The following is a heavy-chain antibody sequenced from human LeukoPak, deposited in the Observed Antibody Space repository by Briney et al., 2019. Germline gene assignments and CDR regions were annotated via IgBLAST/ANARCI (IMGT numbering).Heavy chain of an antibody. CDR3: ASGSWSGYYQLGY. CDR1: GDSVSNGNYY. V-gene: IGHV4-61*03. Sequence: PSETLSLTCTVSGDSVSNGNYYWSWLRQPPGKALEWIGYIYYTGNTYYNPSLEGRVTISVDTSRNHFSVKLSSVTAADTAVYYCASGSWSGYYQLGYWGQGTLVTVSS. CDR2: IYYTGNT. D-gene: IGHD3-3*01. J-gene: IGHJ4*02.